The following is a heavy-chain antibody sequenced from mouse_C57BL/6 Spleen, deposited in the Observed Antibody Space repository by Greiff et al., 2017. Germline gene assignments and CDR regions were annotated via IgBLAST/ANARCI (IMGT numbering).Heavy chain of an antibody. CDR3: ARSLGSVVATDYYAMDY. J-gene: IGHJ4*01. Sequence: QVQLQQSGAELARPGASVKMSCKASGYTFTSYTMHWVKQRPGQGLEWIGYINPSSGYTKYNQKFKDKATLTADKSSSTAYMQLSSLTSEDSAVYYCARSLGSVVATDYYAMDYWGQGTSVTVSS. D-gene: IGHD1-1*01. CDR2: INPSSGYT. V-gene: IGHV1-4*01. CDR1: GYTFTSYT.